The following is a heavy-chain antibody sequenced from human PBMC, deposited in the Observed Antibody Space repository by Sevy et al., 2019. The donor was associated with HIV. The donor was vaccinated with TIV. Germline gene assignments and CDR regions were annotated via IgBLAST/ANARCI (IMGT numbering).Heavy chain of an antibody. J-gene: IGHJ3*01. D-gene: IGHD6-13*01. Sequence: ASVKVSCKASGGTFSSYAISWVRQAPGQGLEWMGGIIPIFGTANYAQKFQGRVTITADESTSTAYMELSSLRSEDTAAYYCAREGDDRSVIAAAGRGRHQGADAFDLWGQGTMVTVSS. V-gene: IGHV1-69*13. CDR1: GGTFSSYA. CDR3: AREGDDRSVIAAAGRGRHQGADAFDL. CDR2: IIPIFGTA.